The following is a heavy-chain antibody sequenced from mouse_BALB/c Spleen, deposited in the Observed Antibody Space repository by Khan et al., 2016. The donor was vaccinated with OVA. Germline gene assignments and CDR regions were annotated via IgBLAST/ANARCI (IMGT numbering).Heavy chain of an antibody. J-gene: IGHJ3*01. CDR2: ITSGGSYT. CDR1: GFTFSSYT. V-gene: IGHV5-6-4*01. CDR3: TASY. Sequence: EVELVESGGDLVKPGGSLKLSCAASGFTFSSYTMSWVRQTPEKRLEWVATITSGGSYTYYPDSVKGRFTISRENAKNTLYLQMSSLKSEDTAMYYCTASYWGQGTLVTVSA.